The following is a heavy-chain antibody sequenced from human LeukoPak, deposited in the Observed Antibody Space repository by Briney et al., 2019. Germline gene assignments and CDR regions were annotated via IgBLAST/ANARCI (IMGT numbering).Heavy chain of an antibody. CDR2: IDSDGYST. Sequence: GGSLRLSCAASRFTFNTYWMHWVRQAPGKGLVWVSRIDSDGYSTAYADSVKGRFTISRDNAKNTLYLQMNSLRAEDTAVYYCTREQDREAAATVIGDSWGQGTLVTVSS. CDR3: TREQDREAAATVIGDS. J-gene: IGHJ4*02. D-gene: IGHD2-15*01. CDR1: RFTFNTYW. V-gene: IGHV3-74*01.